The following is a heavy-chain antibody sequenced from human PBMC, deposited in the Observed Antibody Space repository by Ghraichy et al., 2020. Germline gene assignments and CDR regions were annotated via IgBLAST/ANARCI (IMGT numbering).Heavy chain of an antibody. Sequence: GESLNISCKGSGYSFTSYWIGWVRQMPGKGLEWMGIIYPGDSDTRYSPSFQGQVTISADKSISTAYLQWSSLKASDTAMYYCARLSRPSWELLMSDAFDIWGQGTMVTVSS. CDR2: IYPGDSDT. D-gene: IGHD1-26*01. CDR3: ARLSRPSWELLMSDAFDI. J-gene: IGHJ3*02. V-gene: IGHV5-51*01. CDR1: GYSFTSYW.